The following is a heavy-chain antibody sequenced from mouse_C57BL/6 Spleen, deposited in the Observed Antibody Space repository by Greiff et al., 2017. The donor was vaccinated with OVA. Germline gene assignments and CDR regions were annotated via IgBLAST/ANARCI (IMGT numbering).Heavy chain of an antibody. V-gene: IGHV5-6*01. CDR3: ARGITTYFDY. J-gene: IGHJ2*01. CDR2: ISSGGSYT. Sequence: EVQVVESGGDLVKPGGSLKLSCAASGFTFSSYGMSWVRQTPDKRLEWVATISSGGSYTYYPDSVKGRFTISRDNAKNTLYLQMSSLKSEDTAMYYCARGITTYFDYWGQGTTLTVSS. CDR1: GFTFSSYG. D-gene: IGHD2-4*01.